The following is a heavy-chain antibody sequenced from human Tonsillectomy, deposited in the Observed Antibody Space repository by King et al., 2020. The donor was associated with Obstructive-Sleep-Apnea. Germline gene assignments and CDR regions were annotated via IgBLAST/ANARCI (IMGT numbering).Heavy chain of an antibody. CDR1: GFSFPYYA. J-gene: IGHJ4*02. V-gene: IGHV3-49*03. CDR2: IRGNVDGGAG. CDR3: ARGYTPADY. Sequence: VQLVESGGGLVRPGRSLRLSCKTSGFSFPYYAITWFRQSPGAGLEGGAFIRGNVDGGAGEYAASVKGRFTLSRDDSKNITFLQLNSLKTEDTAVYYCARGYTPADYWGPGTLVTVSS. D-gene: IGHD5-18*01.